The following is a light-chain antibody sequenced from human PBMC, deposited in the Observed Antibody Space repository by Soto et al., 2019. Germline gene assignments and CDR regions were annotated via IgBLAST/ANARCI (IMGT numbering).Light chain of an antibody. CDR3: QQGHNWPLT. J-gene: IGKJ5*01. CDR1: QGLSGS. CDR2: VTS. V-gene: IGKV1-12*01. Sequence: DLQMTRSPSSVSASVGDRVTITCRATQGLSGSLAWYQQKPGKAPKLLISVTSRLQSGVPSRFSGSASGTDFTLTIDSLQPEDLATYYCQQGHNWPLTFGQGTRLEIK.